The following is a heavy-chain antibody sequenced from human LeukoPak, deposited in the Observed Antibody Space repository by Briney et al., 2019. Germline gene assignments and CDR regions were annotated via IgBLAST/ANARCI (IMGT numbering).Heavy chain of an antibody. J-gene: IGHJ4*02. CDR2: VYHSGST. CDR1: GYSISSGYY. D-gene: IGHD1-26*01. CDR3: ARLSGAPVRHPIYHFDY. Sequence: SETLSLTSAVSGYSISSGYYWGWIRPPPGKGLEWIGNVYHSGSTYKNPSLKSRVSISLDTSNNQFSLKLTSVTAADTAIYYCARLSGAPVRHPIYHFDYWGQGTLVTVSS. V-gene: IGHV4-38-2*01.